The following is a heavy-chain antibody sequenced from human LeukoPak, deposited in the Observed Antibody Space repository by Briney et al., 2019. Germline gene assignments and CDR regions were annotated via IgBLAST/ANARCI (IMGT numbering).Heavy chain of an antibody. Sequence: SVKVSCKASGGTFSSYAISWVRQAPGQGLEWMGGIIPIFGTANYAQKFQGRVTITTDESTSTAYMELSSLRSEDTAVYYCARGDCASTSCYIIDPWGQGTLVTVSS. D-gene: IGHD2-2*02. V-gene: IGHV1-69*05. CDR3: ARGDCASTSCYIIDP. J-gene: IGHJ5*02. CDR2: IIPIFGTA. CDR1: GGTFSSYA.